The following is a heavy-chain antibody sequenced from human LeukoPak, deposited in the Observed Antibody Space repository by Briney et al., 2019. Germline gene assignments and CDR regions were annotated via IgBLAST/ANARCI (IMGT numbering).Heavy chain of an antibody. CDR2: IVVGSGNT. J-gene: IGHJ4*02. D-gene: IGHD4-17*01. CDR1: GFTFTSSA. CDR3: AADSDYGDYNFDY. Sequence: ASVKVSSKDSGFTFTSSAVQWVRQARGQRLEWIGWIVVGSGNTNYAQKFRERVTITRDMSTSTAYMELSSLRSEDTAVYYCAADSDYGDYNFDYWGQGTLVTVSS. V-gene: IGHV1-58*01.